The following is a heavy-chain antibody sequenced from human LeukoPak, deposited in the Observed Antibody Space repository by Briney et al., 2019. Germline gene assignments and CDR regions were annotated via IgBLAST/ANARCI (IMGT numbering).Heavy chain of an antibody. J-gene: IGHJ4*02. V-gene: IGHV1-69*01. CDR3: ARTIVVVPAALYYFDY. D-gene: IGHD2-2*01. CDR2: IIPIFGTA. CDR1: GGTFSSYA. Sequence: SVKVSCKASGGTFSSYAISWVRQAPGQGLEWMGGIIPIFGTANYAQKFQGRVTITADESTSTAYMELSSLRSEDTAVYYCARTIVVVPAALYYFDYWGQGTLVAVSS.